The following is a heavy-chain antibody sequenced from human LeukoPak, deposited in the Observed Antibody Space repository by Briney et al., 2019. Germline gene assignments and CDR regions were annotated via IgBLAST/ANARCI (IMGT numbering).Heavy chain of an antibody. CDR3: TRRGFDL. V-gene: IGHV5-51*01. Sequence: VESLKISCKGSGYNFPNYWIGWVRQLPGKGLEWMGIIYPRASDTRYSPSFQGHVVISVDKSINTAYLQLSSLKVSDSAMYFCTRRGFDLWGQGTQVSVSS. CDR2: IYPRASDT. J-gene: IGHJ4*02. CDR1: GYNFPNYW.